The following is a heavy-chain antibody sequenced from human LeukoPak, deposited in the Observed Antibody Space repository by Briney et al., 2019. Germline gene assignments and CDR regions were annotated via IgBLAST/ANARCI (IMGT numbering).Heavy chain of an antibody. V-gene: IGHV4-4*09. CDR1: GDSISSHY. CDR3: ARLMPPNWNYGAFDI. CDR2: IYTSGST. Sequence: SETLSLTCTVSGDSISSHYWSWIRQPPGKGLEWIGYIYTSGSTNYNPSLKSRVTISVDTSKNQFSLKLSSVTAADTAVYYCARLMPPNWNYGAFDIWGQGTMVTVSS. D-gene: IGHD1-7*01. J-gene: IGHJ3*02.